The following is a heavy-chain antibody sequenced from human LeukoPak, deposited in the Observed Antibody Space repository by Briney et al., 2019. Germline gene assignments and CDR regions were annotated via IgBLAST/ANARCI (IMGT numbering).Heavy chain of an antibody. CDR3: ARHEDLLGAFDI. D-gene: IGHD3-16*01. V-gene: IGHV4-39*01. J-gene: IGHJ3*02. Sequence: PSETLSFTCTVSGGSITSGSYYWGWIRQPPGKGLEWIGSIYYSGNVYYNPSLKSRITISVDTSKNQFSLKLTSVTAADTAVYYCARHEDLLGAFDIWGQGTMVTVSS. CDR2: IYYSGNV. CDR1: GGSITSGSYY.